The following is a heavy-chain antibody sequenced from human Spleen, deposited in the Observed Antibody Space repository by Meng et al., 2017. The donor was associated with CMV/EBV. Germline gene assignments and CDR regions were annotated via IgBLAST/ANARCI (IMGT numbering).Heavy chain of an antibody. D-gene: IGHD2-15*01. CDR1: GFTFRSYS. CDR3: ARIRRGDCSGGSCYGSIDY. CDR2: ISSSSSYI. V-gene: IGHV3-21*01. Sequence: LSLTCAASGFTFRSYSMNWVRQAPGKGLEWVSSISSSSSYIYYADSVKGRFTISRDNAKNSLYQQMNSLRAEDTAVYYCARIRRGDCSGGSCYGSIDYWGQGTLVTVSS. J-gene: IGHJ4*02.